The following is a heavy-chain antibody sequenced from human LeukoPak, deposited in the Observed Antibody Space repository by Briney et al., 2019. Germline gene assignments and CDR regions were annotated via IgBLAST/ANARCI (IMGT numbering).Heavy chain of an antibody. Sequence: SETLSLTCAVYGGSFSGYYWSWIRQPPGKGLEWIGEINHSGSTNYNPSLKSRVTISVDTSKNQFSLKLSSVTAADTAVYYCARVWANDFWSDYYFDYWGQGTLVTVSS. V-gene: IGHV4-34*01. CDR2: INHSGST. CDR1: GGSFSGYY. D-gene: IGHD3-3*01. CDR3: ARVWANDFWSDYYFDY. J-gene: IGHJ4*02.